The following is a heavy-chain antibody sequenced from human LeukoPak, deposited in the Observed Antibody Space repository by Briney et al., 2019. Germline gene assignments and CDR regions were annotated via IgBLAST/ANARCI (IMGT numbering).Heavy chain of an antibody. D-gene: IGHD2-2*01. V-gene: IGHV3-21*01. J-gene: IGHJ5*02. CDR2: IGRSSEYI. CDR3: ASLSGAIGGYCSSTNCDP. CDR1: GFTFSHYA. Sequence: GGSLRLSCAASGFTFSHYAMSWVRQAPGKGLEWVSSIGRSSEYIYYADSVKGRFIISRDNSKNSLYLQMNSLRAEDTAVYYCASLSGAIGGYCSSTNCDPWGQGTLVTVSS.